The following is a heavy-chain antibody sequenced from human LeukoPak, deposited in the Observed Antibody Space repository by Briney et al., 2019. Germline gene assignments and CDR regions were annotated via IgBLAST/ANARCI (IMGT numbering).Heavy chain of an antibody. V-gene: IGHV1-46*01. CDR3: ARGSVMTSDDYYDMDV. CDR1: GYTFTKYY. J-gene: IGHJ6*02. CDR2: INPSGGSR. D-gene: IGHD2-21*02. Sequence: ASVKVSCKASGYTFTKYYMHWVRQAPGQGPEWMGIINPSGGSRTYAEQFQGRVTMTRDTSTSTGYMELSSLRSEDTAVYYCARGSVMTSDDYYDMDVWGQGTTVTVSS.